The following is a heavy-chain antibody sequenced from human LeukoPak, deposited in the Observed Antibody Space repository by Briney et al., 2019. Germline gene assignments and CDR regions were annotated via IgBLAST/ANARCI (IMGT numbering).Heavy chain of an antibody. V-gene: IGHV3-7*01. CDR2: IKQDGSEK. D-gene: IGHD6-13*01. J-gene: IGHJ4*02. CDR3: ARRTNSWPNFDY. CDR1: GFTFSDDW. Sequence: GGSLRLSCAASGFTFSDDWMNWVRQAPGKGLEWVANIKQDGSEKYYVDSVKGRFTISRDNAKNSLYLQMNSLRAEDTAVYYCARRTNSWPNFDYWGQGTLVTVSS.